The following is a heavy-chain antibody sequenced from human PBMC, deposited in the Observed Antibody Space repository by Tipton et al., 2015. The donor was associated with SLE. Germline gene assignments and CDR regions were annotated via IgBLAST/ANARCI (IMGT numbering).Heavy chain of an antibody. D-gene: IGHD6-13*01. J-gene: IGHJ4*02. CDR3: ARVGPSYSSSSLDY. Sequence: TLSLTCTVSGGSISSHYWSWIRQPPGKGLEWVGYIYYSGSTNYNPSLKSRVTISVDTTKNQFSLKLSSVTAADTAVYYCARVGPSYSSSSLDYWGQGTLVTVST. CDR1: GGSISSHY. CDR2: IYYSGST. V-gene: IGHV4-59*11.